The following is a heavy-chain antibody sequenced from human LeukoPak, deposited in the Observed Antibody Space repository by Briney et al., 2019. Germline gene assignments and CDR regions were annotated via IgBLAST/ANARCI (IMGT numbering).Heavy chain of an antibody. V-gene: IGHV1-69*05. CDR2: IIPIFGTA. CDR3: AREGSSGSYYSYYYYMDV. D-gene: IGHD1-26*01. J-gene: IGHJ6*03. CDR1: GGTFSSYA. Sequence: SVKVSCKASGGTFSSYAISWVRQAPGQGLEWMGRIIPIFGTANYAQKFQGRVTITTDESTSTAYMELSSLRSEDRAVYYCAREGSSGSYYSYYYYMDVWGKGTTVTVSS.